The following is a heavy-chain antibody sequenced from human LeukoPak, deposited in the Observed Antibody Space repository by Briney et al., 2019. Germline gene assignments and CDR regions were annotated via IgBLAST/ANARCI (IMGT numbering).Heavy chain of an antibody. CDR2: ISGSVSST. Sequence: PGGSLRLSCAASGFTFSSYGMSWVRQAPGKRLEWVSAISGSVSSTYYADSVKGQFTISRDNSKNTLYLQMNGLRAEDTAVYYCAKDGTSRDYGDLTHLDYWGQGTLVTVSS. J-gene: IGHJ4*02. CDR3: AKDGTSRDYGDLTHLDY. V-gene: IGHV3-23*01. D-gene: IGHD4-17*01. CDR1: GFTFSSYG.